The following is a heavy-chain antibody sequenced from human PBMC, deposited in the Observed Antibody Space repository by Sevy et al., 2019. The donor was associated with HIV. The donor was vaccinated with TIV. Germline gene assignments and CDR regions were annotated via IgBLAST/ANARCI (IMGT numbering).Heavy chain of an antibody. D-gene: IGHD5-18*01. J-gene: IGHJ4*02. V-gene: IGHV3-7*03. CDR1: GFTVSNYW. Sequence: GGSLRLSCVASGFTVSNYWMNWVRQAPGMGLEWVAKIKEDGKEPYYVDSVKGRFTISSDNAKNSLYLQMTSLRAEDTAVYYCARDKNSAMVTPFDFWGQGTLVTVSS. CDR3: ARDKNSAMVTPFDF. CDR2: IKEDGKEP.